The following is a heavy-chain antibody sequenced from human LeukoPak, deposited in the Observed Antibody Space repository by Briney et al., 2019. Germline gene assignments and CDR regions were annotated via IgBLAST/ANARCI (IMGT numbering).Heavy chain of an antibody. V-gene: IGHV4-30-2*01. D-gene: IGHD1-1*01. CDR2: IYHSGST. Sequence: PSETLSLTCAVSGGSISSGGYSWSWIRQPPGKGLEWIGYIYHSGSTYYNPSLKSRVTISVDRSKNQFSLKLSSVTAADTAVYYCARAGRRGRRPYYYGMDVWGQGTTVTVSS. J-gene: IGHJ6*02. CDR3: ARAGRRGRRPYYYGMDV. CDR1: GGSISSGGYS.